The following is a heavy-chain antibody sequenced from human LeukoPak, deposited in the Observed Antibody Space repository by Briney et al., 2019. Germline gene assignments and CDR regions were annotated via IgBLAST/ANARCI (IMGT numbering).Heavy chain of an antibody. J-gene: IGHJ4*02. D-gene: IGHD2-2*02. CDR1: GYSITSGYN. V-gene: IGHV4-38-2*02. CDR2: IYHSGGA. CDR3: VRYCSSTTCYTRAVDY. Sequence: PSETLSLTCTVSGYSITSGYNWAWIRQPPGKGLDWIVSIYHSGGAYYNPSLKSRVTISVDTSKNQFSLKLSSVTAADTAVYYCVRYCSSTTCYTRAVDYWGQGTLVTVSS.